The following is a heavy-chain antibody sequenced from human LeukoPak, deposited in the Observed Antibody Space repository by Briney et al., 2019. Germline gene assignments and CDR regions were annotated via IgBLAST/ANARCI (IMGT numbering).Heavy chain of an antibody. D-gene: IGHD2-8*01. J-gene: IGHJ4*02. V-gene: IGHV4-59*01. Sequence: SETLSLTCTVSGGSISSYYWSWIRQPPGKGLEWIGYIYYSGSTNYNPSLKSRVTISVDTSKNQFSLKLSSVTAADTAVYYCARGGVYFDFWGQGTLVTVSS. CDR3: ARGGVYFDF. CDR2: IYYSGST. CDR1: GGSISSYY.